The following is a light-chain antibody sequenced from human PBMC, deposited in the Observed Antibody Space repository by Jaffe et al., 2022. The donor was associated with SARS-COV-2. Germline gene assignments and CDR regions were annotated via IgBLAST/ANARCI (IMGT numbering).Light chain of an antibody. CDR1: QSVLYSSNNKNY. Sequence: DFVMTQSPDSLAVSLGERATINCKSSQSVLYSSNNKNYLAWYQQKPGQPPKLLIYWASTRESGVTERFSGSGSGTNFTLTISSLQAEDVAVYYCQQYYSIPVTFGPGTKVEIK. CDR2: WAS. V-gene: IGKV4-1*01. J-gene: IGKJ3*01. CDR3: QQYYSIPVT.